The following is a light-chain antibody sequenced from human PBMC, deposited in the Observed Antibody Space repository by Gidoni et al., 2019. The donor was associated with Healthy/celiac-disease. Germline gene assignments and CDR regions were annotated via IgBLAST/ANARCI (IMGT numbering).Light chain of an antibody. J-gene: IGKJ1*01. V-gene: IGKV1-5*03. CDR2: KAS. CDR1: QIISSW. CDR3: QQYNSYSLT. Sequence: DIQMTQSPSTLSASVGDRVTITCRASQIISSWLAWYQQKPGKAPKLLIYKASSLESGVPSRFSGSGSVTEFTLTISSLQPDDFATYYCQQYNSYSLTFXQXTKVEIK.